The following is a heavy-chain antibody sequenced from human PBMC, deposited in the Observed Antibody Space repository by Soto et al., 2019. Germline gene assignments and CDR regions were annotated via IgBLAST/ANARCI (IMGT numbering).Heavy chain of an antibody. D-gene: IGHD7-27*01. V-gene: IGHV3-15*01. J-gene: IGHJ3*02. CDR1: GFTFSNAW. Sequence: GGSLRLSCAASGFTFSNAWMSWVRQAPGKGLEWVGRIKSKTYGGTTDYAAPVKGRFTISRDDSKNTLYLQMNSLKTEDTAVYYCTTDFSTGGDSGDAFDILGRGTMVTVSS. CDR3: TTDFSTGGDSGDAFDI. CDR2: IKSKTYGGTT.